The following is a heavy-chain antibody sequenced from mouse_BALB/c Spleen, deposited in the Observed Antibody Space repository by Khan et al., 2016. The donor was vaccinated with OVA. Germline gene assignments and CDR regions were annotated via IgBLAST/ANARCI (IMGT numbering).Heavy chain of an antibody. CDR3: ARSPYDNFAY. J-gene: IGHJ3*01. Sequence: EVELVESGGGLVKPGGSLKLSCAASGFTFSTYAMSWVRQTPEKRLEWVATISSDGDYTYFPDNVTGRFTISRDNAKNTLCLQMTSLRSEDTAMYYCARSPYDNFAYCGQGTLVTVSA. CDR2: ISSDGDYT. D-gene: IGHD2-1*01. V-gene: IGHV5-9-3*01. CDR1: GFTFSTYA.